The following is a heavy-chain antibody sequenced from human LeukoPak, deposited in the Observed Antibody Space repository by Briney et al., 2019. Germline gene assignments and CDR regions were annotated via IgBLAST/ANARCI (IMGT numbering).Heavy chain of an antibody. J-gene: IGHJ3*01. CDR3: ARSSGIDAFDL. V-gene: IGHV3-43D*03. CDR2: INWDGGTT. CDR1: GFTFSSYG. D-gene: IGHD1-26*01. Sequence: PGGSLRLSCAASGFTFSSYGMSWVRQAPGKGLEWVAHINWDGGTTNYEDSVKGRFTISRDNSGNSLYLQMFDLRPDDTALYLCARSSGIDAFDLWGTGTMVTVSS.